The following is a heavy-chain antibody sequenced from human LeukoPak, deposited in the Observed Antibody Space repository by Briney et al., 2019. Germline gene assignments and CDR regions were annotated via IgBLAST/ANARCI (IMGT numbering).Heavy chain of an antibody. CDR1: GGSISGGGYY. V-gene: IGHV4-31*03. Sequence: SETLSLTCTVSGGSISGGGYYWSWIRQHPGKGLGWIGYIYYSGSTYYNPSLKSRVTISVDTSKNQFSLKLSSVTAADTAVYYCASIYDSSGTVDYWGQGTLVTVSS. D-gene: IGHD3-22*01. J-gene: IGHJ4*02. CDR3: ASIYDSSGTVDY. CDR2: IYYSGST.